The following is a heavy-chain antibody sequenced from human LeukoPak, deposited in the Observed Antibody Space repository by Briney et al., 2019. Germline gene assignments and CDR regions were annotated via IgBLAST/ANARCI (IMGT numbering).Heavy chain of an antibody. CDR3: ARSSSSWYNAFDI. J-gene: IGHJ3*02. D-gene: IGHD6-13*01. CDR2: IHPNSGGT. CDR1: GYTFTGYY. Sequence: ASVQVSCKASGYTFTGYYIHWVRQAPGKGLEWMGWIHPNSGGTYFAQKFQGRVTMTRDTSIGTAYLEMRSDDTAVYYCARSSSSWYNAFDIWGQGTMVTVSS. V-gene: IGHV1-2*02.